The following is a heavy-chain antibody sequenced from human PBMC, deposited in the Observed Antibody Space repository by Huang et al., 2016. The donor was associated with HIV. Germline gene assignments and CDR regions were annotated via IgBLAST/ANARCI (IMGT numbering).Heavy chain of an antibody. J-gene: IGHJ4*02. CDR2: VNHRGLS. D-gene: IGHD2-21*02. CDR3: ARPRMTATSSDSTWSFFDS. V-gene: IGHV4-34*02. CDR1: GGSLSDYY. Sequence: QVQLQQWGAGLLKPSGVLSLKCAVYGGSLSDYYWTWIRQSPGKGLEWIGEVNHRGLSTYNPALRSLFTMSVYMSKYHSSLNLTSLTVADSAVYYCARPRMTATSSDSTWSFFDSWGQGTLVIVSS.